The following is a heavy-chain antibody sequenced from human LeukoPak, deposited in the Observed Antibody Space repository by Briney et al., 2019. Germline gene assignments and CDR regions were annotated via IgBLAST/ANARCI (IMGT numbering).Heavy chain of an antibody. Sequence: RASVKVSCKASGGTFSSYAISWVRQAPGQGLEWMGGIIPIFGTANYAQKFQGRVTITADESTSTAYMELSSLRSEDTAVYYCASLGRDGYNSDYWGQGTLVTVSS. CDR2: IIPIFGTA. V-gene: IGHV1-69*13. CDR1: GGTFSSYA. D-gene: IGHD5-24*01. CDR3: ASLGRDGYNSDY. J-gene: IGHJ4*02.